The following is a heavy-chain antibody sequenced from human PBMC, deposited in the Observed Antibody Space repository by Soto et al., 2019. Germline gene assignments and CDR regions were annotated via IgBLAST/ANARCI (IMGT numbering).Heavy chain of an antibody. CDR2: ISYDGSNT. CDR1: GFTFSSYG. Sequence: QVQLVESGGGVVQPGRSLRLSCVASGFTFSSYGMHWVRQAPGKGLELVAIISYDGSNTYYADSVKGRFTISRDNSKNTLYLQRNSLRAEDTSVYYCAKEGGLSGSYYISSSYYFDYWGQGTLVTVSS. CDR3: AKEGGLSGSYYISSSYYFDY. D-gene: IGHD1-26*01. V-gene: IGHV3-30*18. J-gene: IGHJ4*02.